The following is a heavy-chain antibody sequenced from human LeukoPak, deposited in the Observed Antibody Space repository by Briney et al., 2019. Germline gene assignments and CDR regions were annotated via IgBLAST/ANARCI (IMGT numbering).Heavy chain of an antibody. CDR2: IYHSGST. CDR1: GGSISSGGYS. J-gene: IGHJ6*03. D-gene: IGHD3-3*01. V-gene: IGHV4-30-2*01. Sequence: PSETLSLTCAVSGGSISSGGYSWSWIRQPAGKGLEWIGYIYHSGSTYYNPSLKSRVTMSVDTSKNQFSLKLSSVTAADTAVYYCARERFLEWSLEYYYYYYMDVWGKGTTVTVSS. CDR3: ARERFLEWSLEYYYYYYMDV.